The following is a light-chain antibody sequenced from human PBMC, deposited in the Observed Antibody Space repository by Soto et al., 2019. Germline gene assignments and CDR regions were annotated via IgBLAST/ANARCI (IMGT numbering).Light chain of an antibody. Sequence: QSVLAQPASVSGSPGQSITISCTGTSSDVGAYDFVSWYQQHPDKAPKLMIYEVSNRPSGVSYRFSGSKSVNTATLTISGLQAEDEADYYCSSYTTCSTRVFGTGTKVTVL. CDR3: SSYTTCSTRV. CDR2: EVS. V-gene: IGLV2-14*03. J-gene: IGLJ1*01. CDR1: SSDVGAYDF.